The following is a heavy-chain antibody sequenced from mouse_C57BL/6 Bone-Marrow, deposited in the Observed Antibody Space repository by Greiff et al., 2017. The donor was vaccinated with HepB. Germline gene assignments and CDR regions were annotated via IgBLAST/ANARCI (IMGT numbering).Heavy chain of an antibody. CDR3: ARRGYYYGSSPDY. V-gene: IGHV1-69*01. J-gene: IGHJ2*01. D-gene: IGHD1-1*01. CDR2: IDPSDSYT. Sequence: QVQLKQPGAELVMPGASVKLSCKASGYTFTSYWMHWVKQRPGQGLEWIGEIDPSDSYTNYNQKFKGKSTLTVDKSSSTAYMQLSSLTSEDSAVYYCARRGYYYGSSPDYWGQGTTLTVSS. CDR1: GYTFTSYW.